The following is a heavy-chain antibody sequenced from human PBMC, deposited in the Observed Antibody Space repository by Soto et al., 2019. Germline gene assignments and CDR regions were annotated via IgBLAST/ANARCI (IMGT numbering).Heavy chain of an antibody. Sequence: QVQLVESGGGVVQPGRSLRLSCAASGFTFRSYGMHWVRQAPGKGLEWVAVIWYDGSNKYYADSVKGRFTISRDNSKNTLYLQMNSLRAEDTAVYYCARDPYTSSTSFAYWGLGTLVTVSS. CDR1: GFTFRSYG. D-gene: IGHD1-20*01. CDR3: ARDPYTSSTSFAY. CDR2: IWYDGSNK. J-gene: IGHJ4*02. V-gene: IGHV3-33*01.